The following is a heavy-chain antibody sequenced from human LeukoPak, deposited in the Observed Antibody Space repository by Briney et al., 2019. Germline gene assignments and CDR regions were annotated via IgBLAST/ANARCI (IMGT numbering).Heavy chain of an antibody. V-gene: IGHV4-34*01. Sequence: SETLSLTCAVYGGSITGYYWSWIRQTPGRGLEWVGEIHYTGATSYNPSLKSRATISTDTSKKQFSLRLSSVTAADTAVYYCARGNILTGYCFDFWGQGALVTASS. D-gene: IGHD3-9*01. CDR2: IHYTGAT. CDR3: ARGNILTGYCFDF. CDR1: GGSITGYY. J-gene: IGHJ4*02.